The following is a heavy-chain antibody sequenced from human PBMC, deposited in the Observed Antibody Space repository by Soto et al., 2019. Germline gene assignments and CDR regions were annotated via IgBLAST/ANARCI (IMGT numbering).Heavy chain of an antibody. CDR2: FDPEDGET. V-gene: IGHV1-24*01. CDR3: ATLSHCSGGSCYH. D-gene: IGHD2-15*01. CDR1: GYTLTELS. J-gene: IGHJ5*02. Sequence: GASVKVSCKVSGYTLTELSMHWVRQAPGKGIEWMGGFDPEDGETIYAQKFQGRVTMTEDTSTDTAYMELSSLRSEDTAVYYCATLSHCSGGSCYHWGKGTLVTVSS.